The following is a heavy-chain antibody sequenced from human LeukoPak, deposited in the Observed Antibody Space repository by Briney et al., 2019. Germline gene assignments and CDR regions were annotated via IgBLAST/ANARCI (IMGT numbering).Heavy chain of an antibody. D-gene: IGHD2-15*01. V-gene: IGHV3-21*01. CDR2: VSTGSRDI. J-gene: IGHJ4*02. Sequence: GGSLRLSCAASGFTFSSYSMNRVRQAPGKGLEWVSSVSTGSRDIYYADSVKGRFTISRDSAKNSLYLQMNSLRAEDTAVYYCAREGGYCYGDSCRYFDYWGQGTLVTVSS. CDR1: GFTFSSYS. CDR3: AREGGYCYGDSCRYFDY.